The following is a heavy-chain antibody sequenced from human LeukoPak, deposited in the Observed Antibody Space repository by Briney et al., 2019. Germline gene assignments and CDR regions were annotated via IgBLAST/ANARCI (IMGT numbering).Heavy chain of an antibody. V-gene: IGHV3-7*01. CDR1: GFTFSSYW. J-gene: IGHJ3*02. CDR3: AGGVGWVFDI. D-gene: IGHD2-8*01. CDR2: IKQDGSEK. Sequence: PGGSLRLSCAGFGFTFSSYWMTWVRQAPGKGLEWVAIIKQDGSEKYYAGSVQGRFMISRDNAKNLLSLQLNSLRAEDTAVYYCAGGVGWVFDIRGQGTMVTVSS.